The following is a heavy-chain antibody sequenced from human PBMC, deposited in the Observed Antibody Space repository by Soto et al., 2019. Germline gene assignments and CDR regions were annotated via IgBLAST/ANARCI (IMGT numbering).Heavy chain of an antibody. CDR2: IIPIFGTA. CDR1: GGTFSSYA. J-gene: IGHJ6*02. CDR3: ARDHGSGCSSTSCYGYYYGMDV. Sequence: QVQLVQSGAEVKKPGSSVKVSCKASGGTFSSYAISWVRQAPGQGLEWMGGIIPIFGTANYAQKFQGRVTITADESTSRAYMELSSLRSEDTAVYYCARDHGSGCSSTSCYGYYYGMDVWGQGTTVTVSS. V-gene: IGHV1-69*01. D-gene: IGHD2-2*01.